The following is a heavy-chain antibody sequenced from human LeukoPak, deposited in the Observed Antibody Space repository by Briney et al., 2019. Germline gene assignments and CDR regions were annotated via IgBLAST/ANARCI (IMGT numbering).Heavy chain of an antibody. CDR1: GFTFSSYA. D-gene: IGHD2-21*02. V-gene: IGHV3-23*01. CDR3: AKTEAARPYCGGDCYSDYFDY. CDR2: ISGSGGST. J-gene: IGHJ4*02. Sequence: PGGSLRLSCAASGFTFSSYAMSWVRQAPGKGLEWVSAISGSGGSTYYADSVKGRFTISRDNSKNTLYLQMNSLRAEDTAVYYCAKTEAARPYCGGDCYSDYFDYWGQGTLVTVSS.